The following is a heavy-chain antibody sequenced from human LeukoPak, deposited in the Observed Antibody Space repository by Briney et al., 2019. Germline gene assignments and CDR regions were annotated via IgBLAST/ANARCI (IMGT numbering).Heavy chain of an antibody. V-gene: IGHV4-4*07. CDR2: IYSSGST. CDR1: GGSISSYD. D-gene: IGHD2-21*02. Sequence: KPSETLSLTCAVSGGSISSYDWSWIRQPAGKGLEWIGGIYSSGSTNYNPALKSRGTISVEKYKKQISLKLSSGTGADTAVYYCAREYCGGDCSSGLYNYFDPWGQGTLVTVSS. J-gene: IGHJ5*02. CDR3: AREYCGGDCSSGLYNYFDP.